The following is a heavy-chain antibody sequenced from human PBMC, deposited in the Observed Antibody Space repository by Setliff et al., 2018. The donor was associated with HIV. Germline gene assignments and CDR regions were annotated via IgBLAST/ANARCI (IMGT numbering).Heavy chain of an antibody. CDR2: VYSTGST. Sequence: SLTCAVSGDSINNYYWSWIRQPPGKGLEWIGYVYSTGSTNSKSSLKSRVTISVDTSKNQFSLKLSSVTAADTAVYYCARVATGPESFDIWGKGQWSPSPQ. CDR3: ARVATGPESFDI. J-gene: IGHJ3*02. D-gene: IGHD3-9*01. CDR1: GDSINNYY. V-gene: IGHV4-59*01.